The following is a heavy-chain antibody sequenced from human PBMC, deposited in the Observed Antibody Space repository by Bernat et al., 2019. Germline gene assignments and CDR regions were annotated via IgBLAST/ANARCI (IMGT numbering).Heavy chain of an antibody. D-gene: IGHD4-11*01. Sequence: QVTLKESGPALVKPTQTLTLTCTFSGFSLSTNGMRVSWIRQPPGKALEWLARIDWDDDKFYSTSLKTRLTISKDTSKNQVVLTVTNMDPVDTATYYCARMKDSNYIYFDDWGQGTLVTVSS. CDR2: IDWDDDK. V-gene: IGHV2-70*04. CDR1: GFSLSTNGMR. J-gene: IGHJ4*02. CDR3: ARMKDSNYIYFDD.